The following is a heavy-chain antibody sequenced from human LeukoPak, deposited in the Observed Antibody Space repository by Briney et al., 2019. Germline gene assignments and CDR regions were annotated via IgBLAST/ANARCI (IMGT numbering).Heavy chain of an antibody. D-gene: IGHD1-26*01. J-gene: IGHJ4*02. CDR1: GFILSTHG. CDR2: MWYDGSRE. Sequence: GGSLRLSCAASGFILSTHGMHWVRQAPGKGLEWVAGMWYDGSREDYADSVKGRFTISRDMSKNTLNLQMNSLRVEDTAMFYCARDLSFGSLDFRGQGTLVTVST. CDR3: ARDLSFGSLDF. V-gene: IGHV3-33*01.